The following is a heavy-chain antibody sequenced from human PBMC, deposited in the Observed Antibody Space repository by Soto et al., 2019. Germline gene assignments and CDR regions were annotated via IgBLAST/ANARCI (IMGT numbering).Heavy chain of an antibody. V-gene: IGHV4-31*03. J-gene: IGHJ5*02. CDR2: IYHSGTT. CDR3: ARVRGHQLLGWFDP. D-gene: IGHD2-2*01. CDR1: GGSISSGGYY. Sequence: QVQLQESGPGLVKPSQTLSLTCTVSGGSISSGGYYWSWIRQHPGKGLEWIGYIYHSGTTYYNPSLTSRDTISVDTSKNKFSLKLTSVTAADTAVYYCARVRGHQLLGWFDPWGQGTLVTVSS.